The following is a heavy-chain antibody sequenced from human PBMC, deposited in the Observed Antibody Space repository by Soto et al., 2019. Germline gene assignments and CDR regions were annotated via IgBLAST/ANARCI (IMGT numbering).Heavy chain of an antibody. Sequence: TLSLTCRVSGAPTSSGGYYWTWIRQHPGKGLEWIGYIYYSWSTYYNPSLKSRATISLDTSKNQFSLKLSSVTAADTAVYYCARVNKLLSYYYYGMDVWGQGTTVTVSS. CDR1: GAPTSSGGYY. J-gene: IGHJ6*02. V-gene: IGHV4-31*03. CDR2: IYYSWST. D-gene: IGHD3-16*02. CDR3: ARVNKLLSYYYYGMDV.